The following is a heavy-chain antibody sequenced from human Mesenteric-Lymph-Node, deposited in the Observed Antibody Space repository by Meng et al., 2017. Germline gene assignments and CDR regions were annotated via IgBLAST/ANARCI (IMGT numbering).Heavy chain of an antibody. J-gene: IGHJ5*02. D-gene: IGHD2-21*02. CDR1: GGSFSDYF. CDR3: ARVAFCGGDCYFLAP. V-gene: IGHV4-34*01. Sequence: RQWGAGMLKTSETLALPCAVYGGSFSDYFWTWIRQPPGKGLAWIGEINHSGSTNYNPSLKSRVTISVDTSKNQFSLKLTSVTATDTAVYYCARVAFCGGDCYFLAPWGQGTLVTVSS. CDR2: INHSGST.